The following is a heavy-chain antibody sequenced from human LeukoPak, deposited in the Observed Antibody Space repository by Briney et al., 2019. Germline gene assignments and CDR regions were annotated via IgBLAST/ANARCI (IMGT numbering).Heavy chain of an antibody. CDR3: ASSVPAAIDDAFDI. Sequence: PSETLSLTCTVSGGSISSSSYYWGWIRQPPGKGLEWIGSIYYSGSTYYNPSLKSRVTISVDTSKNQFSLKLSSVTAADTAVYYCASSVPAAIDDAFDIWGQGTMVTVSS. CDR2: IYYSGST. J-gene: IGHJ3*02. CDR1: GGSISSSSYY. V-gene: IGHV4-39*07. D-gene: IGHD2-2*01.